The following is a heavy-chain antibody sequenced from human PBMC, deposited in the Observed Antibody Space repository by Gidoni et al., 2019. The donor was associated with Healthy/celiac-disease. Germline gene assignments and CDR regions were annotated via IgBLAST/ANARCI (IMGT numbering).Heavy chain of an antibody. CDR1: GFTFSSYS. D-gene: IGHD6-13*01. V-gene: IGHV3-21*01. J-gene: IGHJ6*02. Sequence: EVQLVESGGGLVKPGGSLRLSCSASGFTFSSYSMNWVRQAPGTGLEWVSSISSSSSYIYYADSVKGRFTISRDNAKNSLYLQMNSLRAEDTAVYYCARVVSSSWYPEGYYGMDVWGQGTTVTVSS. CDR2: ISSSSSYI. CDR3: ARVVSSSWYPEGYYGMDV.